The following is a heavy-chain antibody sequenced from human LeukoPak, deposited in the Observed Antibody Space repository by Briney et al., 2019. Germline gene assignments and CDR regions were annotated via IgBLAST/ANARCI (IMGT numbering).Heavy chain of an antibody. Sequence: GGSLRLSCVGSGFTFGTHGINWVRQAPGKGLEWVSFISTSSTYIKYADSLKGRFTVSRDNVKSSLYLQMSSLAAEDTAVYYCARDRCSNSDCPFDYWGQGTLVTVPS. J-gene: IGHJ4*02. CDR2: ISTSSTYI. V-gene: IGHV3-21*06. CDR1: GFTFGTHG. D-gene: IGHD2-21*02. CDR3: ARDRCSNSDCPFDY.